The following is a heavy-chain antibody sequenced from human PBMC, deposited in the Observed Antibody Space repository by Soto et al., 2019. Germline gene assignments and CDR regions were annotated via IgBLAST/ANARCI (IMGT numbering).Heavy chain of an antibody. J-gene: IGHJ4*02. CDR1: GGTFTSFP. Sequence: VQLVQSGAEVKKPGSSVKVSCKASGGTFTSFPFSWVRQAPGQGLEWMGGIIPILETTNYAQKFRGRLTTTADDSTTTAYMELPRLTSEDTAVYFCAGESGDYGRPYFDYWGQGTLVTVSS. CDR3: AGESGDYGRPYFDY. D-gene: IGHD3-10*01. CDR2: IIPILETT. V-gene: IGHV1-69*01.